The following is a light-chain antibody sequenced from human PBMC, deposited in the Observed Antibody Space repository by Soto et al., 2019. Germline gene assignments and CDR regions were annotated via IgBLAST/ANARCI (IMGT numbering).Light chain of an antibody. V-gene: IGKV3-20*01. Sequence: EIVLTQSPGTLSLSPGERATLSCRASQGVSSNLAWYQQKPGQAPRLLIYGASSRATGIPDRFRGTGSETDFTLTISRLEPEDFAVYYCQQYDNSPITFGQGTRLEIK. CDR2: GAS. J-gene: IGKJ5*01. CDR3: QQYDNSPIT. CDR1: QGVSSN.